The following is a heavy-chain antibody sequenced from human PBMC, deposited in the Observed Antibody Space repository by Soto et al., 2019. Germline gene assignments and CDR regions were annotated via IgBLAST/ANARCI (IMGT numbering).Heavy chain of an antibody. Sequence: QVQLVESGGGGVQPGGSLRPSCAASGFTFSSYGMHWVLQAPGKGLEWVARISYDGSKKVYADSVKGRFTISRDNSKDTLYLEANSLRAEDTSAFDCAKREYRGNSFDYWGQGTLVTVSS. CDR3: AKREYRGNSFDY. J-gene: IGHJ4*02. D-gene: IGHD1-26*01. CDR2: ISYDGSKK. V-gene: IGHV3-30*18. CDR1: GFTFSSYG.